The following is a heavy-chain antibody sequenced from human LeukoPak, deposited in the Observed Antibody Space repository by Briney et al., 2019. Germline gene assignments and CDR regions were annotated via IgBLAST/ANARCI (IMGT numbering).Heavy chain of an antibody. CDR1: GGSISRTNW. V-gene: IGHV4-4*02. CDR2: ISLSGRT. CDR3: SRESGAFSPFGY. D-gene: IGHD1-26*01. Sequence: SETLSLTCDVSGGSISRTNWWSWVRPSPGQGLEWIGEISLSGRTNYNPSLQSRVTMSLDESKNQLSLDLASVTAADTAVYYCSRESGAFSPFGYWGQGTLVTVHS. J-gene: IGHJ4*02.